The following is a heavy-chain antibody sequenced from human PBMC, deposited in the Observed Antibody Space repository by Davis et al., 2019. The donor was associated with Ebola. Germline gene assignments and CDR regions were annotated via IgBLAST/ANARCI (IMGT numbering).Heavy chain of an antibody. CDR2: IIYIFGAP. V-gene: IGHV1-69*06. CDR3: ARESDGSSAFDY. CDR1: GGTFNSYT. D-gene: IGHD6-19*01. Sequence: SVKVSCKASGGTFNSYTVSWVRQAPGQGLEWMGGIIYIFGAPNYAQKFQGRVTITADKSTSTAYLELSSLRSEDTAVYYCARESDGSSAFDYWGQGTLVIVSS. J-gene: IGHJ4*02.